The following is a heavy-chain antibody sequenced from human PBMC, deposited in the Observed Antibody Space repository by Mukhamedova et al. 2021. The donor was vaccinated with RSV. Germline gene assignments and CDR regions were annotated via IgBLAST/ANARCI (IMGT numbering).Heavy chain of an antibody. Sequence: WVRQAPGQGLEWMGMINPSGGSTSYAQKFQGRVTMTRDTSTRTVSMELSSLRSEDTAVYYCARDLGSGVAVWGPGTTVPVAS. CDR3: ARDLGSGVAV. V-gene: IGHV1-46*01. CDR2: INPSGGST. D-gene: IGHD1-26*01. J-gene: IGHJ6*02.